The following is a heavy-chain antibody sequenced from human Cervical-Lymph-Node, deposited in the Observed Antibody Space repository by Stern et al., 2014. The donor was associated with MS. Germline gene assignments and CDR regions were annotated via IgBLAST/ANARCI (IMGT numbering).Heavy chain of an antibody. CDR1: GGTFSNSA. CDR2: IIPIFGTA. CDR3: ARSAGYYSAMDV. D-gene: IGHD3-3*01. V-gene: IGHV1-69*01. J-gene: IGHJ6*02. Sequence: VQLVESGAEVKKPGSSVQVSCKTSGGTFSNSAFRWIRQSPGQGLEWMGEIIPIFGTATSAQRFQGRVTITAHESTSTADMELSSLRSEDTALYYCARSAGYYSAMDVWGQGTTVTVSS.